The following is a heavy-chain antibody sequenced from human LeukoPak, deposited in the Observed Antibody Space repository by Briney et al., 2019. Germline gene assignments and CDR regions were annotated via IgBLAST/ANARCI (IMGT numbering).Heavy chain of an antibody. D-gene: IGHD2-2*01. Sequence: GRSLRLSCAASGFTFSSYAMHWVRQAPGKGLEWVAFIRNDGSTKFYADSVKGRFTISRDNSENTLYLQMNSLRAEDTAVYYCAKDLPAAYFDYWGQGTLVTVSS. CDR3: AKDLPAAYFDY. V-gene: IGHV3-30*02. CDR1: GFTFSSYA. J-gene: IGHJ4*02. CDR2: IRNDGSTK.